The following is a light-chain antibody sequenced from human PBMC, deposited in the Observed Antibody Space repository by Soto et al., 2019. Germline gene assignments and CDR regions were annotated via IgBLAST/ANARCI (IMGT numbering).Light chain of an antibody. V-gene: IGKV3-15*01. CDR2: DSS. CDR1: QGIGST. Sequence: EIVLTQSPAALSVSPGERVTLSCKASQGIGSTLAWYQQKPGQTPRLIIYDSSTRAIGIPTRFSGSRSGTEFNLTINGLQSEDFAVYYCQRYNNWPLTFGGGTKVDIK. CDR3: QRYNNWPLT. J-gene: IGKJ4*01.